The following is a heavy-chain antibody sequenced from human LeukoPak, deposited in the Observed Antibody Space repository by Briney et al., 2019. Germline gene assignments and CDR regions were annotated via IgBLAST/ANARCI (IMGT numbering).Heavy chain of an antibody. V-gene: IGHV5-51*01. D-gene: IGHD3-22*01. J-gene: IGHJ4*02. CDR2: IYPGDSDT. CDR1: GYSFTSYW. CDR3: ARSPLGRDSSSYCDY. Sequence: GESLKISCKGSGYSFTSYWTGWVRQMPGKGLEWMGIIYPGDSDTRYSPSFQGQVTISADKSISTAYLQWSSLKASDTAMYYCARSPLGRDSSSYCDYWGQGTLVTVSS.